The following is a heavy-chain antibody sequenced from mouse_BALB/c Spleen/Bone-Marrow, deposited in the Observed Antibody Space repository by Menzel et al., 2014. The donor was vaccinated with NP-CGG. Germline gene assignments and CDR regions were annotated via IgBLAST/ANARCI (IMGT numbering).Heavy chain of an antibody. J-gene: IGHJ4*01. CDR3: SRHLTGYAMDY. CDR1: GYSITSGYS. CDR2: IQHSGST. D-gene: IGHD4-1*01. V-gene: IGHV3-1*02. Sequence: EVKLQESGHDLVKPSQSLSLTCTVTGYSITSGYSWHWIRQFPGNKLEWMGYIQHSGSTNYNPSLKSRISITRDTSKNQFFLQLNSVTPEDTATYYCSRHLTGYAMDYWGQGTSVTVSS.